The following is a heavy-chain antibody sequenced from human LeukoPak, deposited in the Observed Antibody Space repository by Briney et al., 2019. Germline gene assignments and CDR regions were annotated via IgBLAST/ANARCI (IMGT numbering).Heavy chain of an antibody. CDR3: ARAAVTGAYYYYGMGV. CDR1: GGTFSSYA. J-gene: IGHJ6*02. CDR2: IIPIFGTA. V-gene: IGHV1-69*13. Sequence: SVQVSCKASGGTFSSYAISWVRQAPGQGLEWMGGIIPIFGTANYAQKFQGRVTLTADESTSTAYMELSSLRCEDTAVYYCARAAVTGAYYYYGMGVWGQGTTVTVSS. D-gene: IGHD1-14*01.